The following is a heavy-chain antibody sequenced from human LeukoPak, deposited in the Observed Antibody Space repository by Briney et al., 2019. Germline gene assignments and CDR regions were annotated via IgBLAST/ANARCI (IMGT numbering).Heavy chain of an antibody. Sequence: GGSLRLSCAASGFTFSSYSMNWVRQAPGKGLEWVSSISSSSSYIYYADSVKGRFTISRDNAKNSLYLQMNSLRAEDTAVYYCAGTLQSSSPYYSDYWGQGTLVTVSS. V-gene: IGHV3-21*01. CDR2: ISSSSSYI. D-gene: IGHD6-13*01. CDR1: GFTFSSYS. J-gene: IGHJ4*02. CDR3: AGTLQSSSPYYSDY.